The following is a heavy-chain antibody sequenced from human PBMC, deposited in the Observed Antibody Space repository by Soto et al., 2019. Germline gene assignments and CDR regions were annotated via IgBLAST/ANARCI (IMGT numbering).Heavy chain of an antibody. Sequence: GGSLRLSCAASGFTFSSYSMNWVRQAPGKGLEWVSSISSSSYIYYADSVKGRFTISRDNAKNSLYLQMNSLRAEDTAVYYCAGETGYYYYYYMGVWGKGTTVTVSS. J-gene: IGHJ6*03. CDR2: ISSSSYI. D-gene: IGHD1-1*01. V-gene: IGHV3-21*01. CDR3: AGETGYYYYYYMGV. CDR1: GFTFSSYS.